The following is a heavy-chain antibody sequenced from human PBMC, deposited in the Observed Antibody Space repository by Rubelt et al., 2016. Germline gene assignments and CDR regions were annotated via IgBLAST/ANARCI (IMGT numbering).Heavy chain of an antibody. CDR3: TRLLNGYFDY. V-gene: IGHV3-21*06. CDR1: GFSFSDYS. CDR2: IRSGSDYM. D-gene: IGHD2-8*01. J-gene: IGHJ4*02. Sequence: EVHLVESGGGLVKPGGSLRLSCAASGFSFSDYSMNWARQAPGKGLEWVASIRSGSDYMFHADSVKGRFTISRDNAKNSLYLQMNSLRVEDTAVYYCTRLLNGYFDYWGQGILVTVSS.